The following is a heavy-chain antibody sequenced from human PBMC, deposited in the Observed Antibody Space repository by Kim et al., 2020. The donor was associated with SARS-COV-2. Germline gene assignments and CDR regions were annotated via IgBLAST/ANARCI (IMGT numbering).Heavy chain of an antibody. Sequence: LKSRVTISVDTSKNQFSLKLSSVTAADTAVYYCALYIVGATTSAHDAFDIWGQGTMVTVSS. D-gene: IGHD1-26*01. V-gene: IGHV4-39*07. CDR3: ALYIVGATTSAHDAFDI. J-gene: IGHJ3*02.